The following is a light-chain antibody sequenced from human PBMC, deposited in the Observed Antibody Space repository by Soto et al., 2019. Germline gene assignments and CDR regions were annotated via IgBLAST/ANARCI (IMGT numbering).Light chain of an antibody. J-gene: IGKJ1*01. CDR2: AAS. CDR1: QNITNY. Sequence: DIPLTQSPSSLSASVGDRVTITCRASQNITNYFNWYQQKPGKAPTLLIYAASSLQSGVPSRFSGSGSGTDFTLTISSLQPEDFATYYCQQTYRSSWTFDPGTKVEI. V-gene: IGKV1-39*01. CDR3: QQTYRSSWT.